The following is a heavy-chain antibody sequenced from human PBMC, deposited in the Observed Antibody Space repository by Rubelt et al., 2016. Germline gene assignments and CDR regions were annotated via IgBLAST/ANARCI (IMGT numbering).Heavy chain of an antibody. Sequence: QLQLQESGPGLVKASETLSLTCSVSGGSISSGVYYGGWIRQPPGKGMEWIATVSSTGTPYYKPSLKSRVTISLDTSKNQVYLNRSRVTAADTAVFYCAGHRGNYYGPLDSWGQGALVTVSS. CDR2: VSSTGTP. J-gene: IGHJ4*02. CDR1: GGSISSGVYY. D-gene: IGHD3-22*01. V-gene: IGHV4-39*01. CDR3: AGHRGNYYGPLDS.